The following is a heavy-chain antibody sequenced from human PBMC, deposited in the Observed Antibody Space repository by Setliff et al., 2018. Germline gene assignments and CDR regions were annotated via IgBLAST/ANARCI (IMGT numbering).Heavy chain of an antibody. CDR2: INAGNGNT. CDR1: GYTFTSYA. D-gene: IGHD6-6*01. J-gene: IGHJ4*02. Sequence: ASVKVSCKASGYTFTSYAMHWVRQAPGQRLEWMGWINAGNGNTKYSQKFQGRVTITRDTPASTAYMELSSRRSEDTAVYYCARDGIAARPGADYWGQGTLVTVSS. V-gene: IGHV1-3*01. CDR3: ARDGIAARPGADY.